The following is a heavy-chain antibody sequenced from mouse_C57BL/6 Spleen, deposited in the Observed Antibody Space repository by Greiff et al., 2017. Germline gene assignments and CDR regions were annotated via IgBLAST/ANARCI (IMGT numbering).Heavy chain of an antibody. D-gene: IGHD2-4*01. CDR2: IVPGSGST. CDR1: GYTFTGYW. CDR3: AKDDYDYGCVDY. Sequence: QVQLQQSGAELMKPGASVKLSCKATGYTFTGYWIEWVKQRPGHGLEWIGEIVPGSGSTNYNEKFKGKVTFSADTSSNTAYMQLSSLTTGISAIYYWAKDDYDYGCVDYWGQGTTLTVSS. J-gene: IGHJ2*01. V-gene: IGHV1-9*01.